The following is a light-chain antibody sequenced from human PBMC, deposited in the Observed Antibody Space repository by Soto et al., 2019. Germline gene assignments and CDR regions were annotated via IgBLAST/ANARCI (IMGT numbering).Light chain of an antibody. J-gene: IGLJ3*02. CDR3: QSYDSSLSGGV. CDR1: SSNIGAGYD. V-gene: IGLV1-40*01. CDR2: GNS. Sequence: QSVQTQPPSVSGAPGQRVTISCTGSSSNIGAGYDVHWYQQLPGTAPKLLIYGNSNRPSGVPDRFSGSKSGTSASLAITGLQAEDEADYYCQSYDSSLSGGVFGGGTQLTVL.